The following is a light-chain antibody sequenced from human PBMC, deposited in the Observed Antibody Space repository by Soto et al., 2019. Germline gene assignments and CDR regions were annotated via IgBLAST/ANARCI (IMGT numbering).Light chain of an antibody. CDR2: GAS. V-gene: IGKV3-15*01. Sequence: EIVMTQSPATLSVSPGERGTLSCRASQSVSSNLAWYQQKPGQAPRLLIYGASTRATGIPARFSGSRSGTDFNLTISSLQSEDFAVYYCQQYNNWPWTFGQGTKVEIK. CDR3: QQYNNWPWT. CDR1: QSVSSN. J-gene: IGKJ1*01.